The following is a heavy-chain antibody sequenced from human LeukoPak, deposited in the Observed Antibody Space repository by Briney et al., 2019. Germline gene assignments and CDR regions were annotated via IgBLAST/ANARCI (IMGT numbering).Heavy chain of an antibody. CDR2: ISGSGGST. CDR3: AKLGDSGSYGGVDY. J-gene: IGHJ4*02. CDR1: GFTFSSYA. Sequence: GGSLRLSCAASGFTFSSYALNWVRQAPGKGLEWVSAISGSGGSTYYADSVKGRFTISRDNSKNTLYLQMNSLRAEDTAVYYCAKLGDSGSYGGVDYWGQGTLVTVSS. D-gene: IGHD1-26*01. V-gene: IGHV3-23*01.